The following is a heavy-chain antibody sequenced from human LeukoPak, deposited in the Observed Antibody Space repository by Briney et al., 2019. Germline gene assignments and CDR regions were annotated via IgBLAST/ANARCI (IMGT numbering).Heavy chain of an antibody. CDR2: ISGSGGSI. Sequence: PGGSLRLSCAASGFTFSSYAMNWVRQAPGKGLEWVSIISGSGGSIIYADSVKGRFTISRDNAKNSLYLQMNSLRAEDTAVYYCARDRKTYSSGWYGGIDYWGQGTLVTVSS. D-gene: IGHD6-19*01. V-gene: IGHV3-23*01. CDR3: ARDRKTYSSGWYGGIDY. CDR1: GFTFSSYA. J-gene: IGHJ4*02.